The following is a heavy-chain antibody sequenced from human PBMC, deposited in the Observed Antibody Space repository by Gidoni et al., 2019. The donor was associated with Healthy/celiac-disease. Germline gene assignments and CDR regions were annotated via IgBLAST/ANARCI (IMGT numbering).Heavy chain of an antibody. CDR3: ARMVGEYSYGFDF. J-gene: IGHJ4*02. CDR1: GFSLSTSGMR. D-gene: IGHD5-18*01. CDR2: IDWDDDK. Sequence: QVTLKESGPALVQPTHTLTLTCTFSGFSLSTSGMRVNWIRQPPWKALEWLARIDWDDDKFYSRYLKTRLTISKDTSKNQVVLTMTNMDPVDTATYYCARMVGEYSYGFDFWGRGTLVTVSS. V-gene: IGHV2-70*04.